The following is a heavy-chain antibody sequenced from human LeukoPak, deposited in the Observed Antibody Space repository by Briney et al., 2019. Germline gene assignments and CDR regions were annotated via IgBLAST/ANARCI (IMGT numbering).Heavy chain of an antibody. J-gene: IGHJ3*02. V-gene: IGHV1-18*01. CDR2: ISAYNGNT. D-gene: IGHD2-2*01. CDR1: GYTFTSYG. Sequence: ASVKVSCKASGYTFTSYGISWVRQAPGQGLEWMGWISAYNGNTNYAQKLQGRVTITRNTSTNTAYVELSSLRSDDTAVYYCARDSVGYCSSTSCPWAFDIWGQGTMVTVSS. CDR3: ARDSVGYCSSTSCPWAFDI.